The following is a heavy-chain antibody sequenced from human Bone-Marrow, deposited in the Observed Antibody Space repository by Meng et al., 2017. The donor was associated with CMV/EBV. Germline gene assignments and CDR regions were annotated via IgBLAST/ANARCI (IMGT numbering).Heavy chain of an antibody. V-gene: IGHV3-72*01. CDR3: ARVAGVYWGYGMDV. CDR1: GFSFSGSA. Sequence: GGSLRLSCAASGFSFSGSAMHWVRQRSGKGLEWVGRIRNKANSYTTEYAASVKGRFTISRDDSKNSLFLQMNSLKTEDTAVYHCARVAGVYWGYGMDVWGQGATVTVSS. CDR2: IRNKANSYTT. D-gene: IGHD1-26*01. J-gene: IGHJ6*02.